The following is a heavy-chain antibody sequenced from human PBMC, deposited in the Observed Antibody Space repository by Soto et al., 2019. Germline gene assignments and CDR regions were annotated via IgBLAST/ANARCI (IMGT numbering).Heavy chain of an antibody. CDR3: ARDKLGYSYGIDY. CDR1: GYTFXSYA. Sequence: ASVKVSCKASGYTFXSYAMHWVRQAPGQRLEWMGWINAGNGNTKYSQKFQGRVTITRDTSASTAYMELSSLRSEDTAVYYCARDKLGYSYGIDYWGQGTLVTVSS. J-gene: IGHJ4*02. V-gene: IGHV1-3*01. D-gene: IGHD5-18*01. CDR2: INAGNGNT.